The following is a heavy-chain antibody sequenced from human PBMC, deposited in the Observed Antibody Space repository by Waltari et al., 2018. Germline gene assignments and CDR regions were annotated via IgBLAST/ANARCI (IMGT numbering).Heavy chain of an antibody. CDR3: AAGRRALYYFDY. CDR1: GFTFSSYA. J-gene: IGHJ4*02. D-gene: IGHD3-10*01. Sequence: QVQLVESGGGVVQPGRSLRLSCAASGFTFSSYAMHWVRQAPGKGLEWVAVISYDGSNKYYADSVKGRFTISRDNSKNTLYLQMNSLRAEDMAVYYCAAGRRALYYFDYWGQGTLVTVSS. CDR2: ISYDGSNK. V-gene: IGHV3-30-3*01.